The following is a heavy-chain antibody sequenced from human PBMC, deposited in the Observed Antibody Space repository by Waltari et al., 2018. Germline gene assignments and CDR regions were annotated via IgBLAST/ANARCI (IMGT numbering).Heavy chain of an antibody. D-gene: IGHD3-3*01. Sequence: EVQLVESGGGLVQPGGSLRLSCAASGFTFSSYAMSWVRQAPGKGLEWVSAISGSGGSTYYADSVKGRFTISRDNSKNTLYLQMNSLRAEDTAVYYCAKDSHSWAEITIFGVDLDYWGQGTLVTVSS. CDR3: AKDSHSWAEITIFGVDLDY. CDR1: GFTFSSYA. J-gene: IGHJ4*02. V-gene: IGHV3-23*04. CDR2: ISGSGGST.